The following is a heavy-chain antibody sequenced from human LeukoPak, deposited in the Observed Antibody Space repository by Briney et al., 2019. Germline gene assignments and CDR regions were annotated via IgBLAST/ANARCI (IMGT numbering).Heavy chain of an antibody. CDR2: IYYSGST. Sequence: PSETLSLTCTVSGGSISSYYWSCIRQPPGKGLEWIGYIYYSGSTNYNPSLKSRVTISVDTSKNQFSLKLSSVTAADTAVYYCARGVGDSRTWGQGTLVTVSS. D-gene: IGHD3-22*01. J-gene: IGHJ4*02. CDR1: GGSISSYY. CDR3: ARGVGDSRT. V-gene: IGHV4-59*01.